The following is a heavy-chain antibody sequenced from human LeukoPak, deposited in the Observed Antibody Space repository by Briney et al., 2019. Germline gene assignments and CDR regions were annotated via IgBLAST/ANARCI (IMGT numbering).Heavy chain of an antibody. Sequence: GGSLRLSCAASGFTFSSYAMTWVRQAPGKGLEWVSTISGSGGSTYYADSVKGRFTISRDNSKNTLYLQMNSLRAEDTAVYYCAKGAGAYGDEYDAFDIWGQGTMVTVSS. CDR1: GFTFSSYA. CDR3: AKGAGAYGDEYDAFDI. V-gene: IGHV3-23*01. J-gene: IGHJ3*02. CDR2: ISGSGGST. D-gene: IGHD4-17*01.